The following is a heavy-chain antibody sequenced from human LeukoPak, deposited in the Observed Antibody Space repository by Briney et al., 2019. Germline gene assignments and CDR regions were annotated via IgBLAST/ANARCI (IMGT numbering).Heavy chain of an antibody. D-gene: IGHD6-13*01. J-gene: IGHJ4*02. Sequence: ASVKVSCKASGYTFTGYYMHWVRQAPGQGLEWMGWINPNSGGTNYAQKFQGRVTMTRDTSISTAYMELSRLRSDDTAVYYCARGSVIAEADLGNYWGQGTLVTVSS. CDR2: INPNSGGT. CDR3: ARGSVIAEADLGNY. V-gene: IGHV1-2*02. CDR1: GYTFTGYY.